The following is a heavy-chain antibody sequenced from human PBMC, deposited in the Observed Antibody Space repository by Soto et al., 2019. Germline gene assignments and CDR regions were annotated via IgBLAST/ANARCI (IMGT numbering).Heavy chain of an antibody. CDR1: GGTFSSYT. CDR2: IIPILGIA. CDR3: ARGLEYQLRPPGE. J-gene: IGHJ4*02. V-gene: IGHV1-69*02. D-gene: IGHD2-2*01. Sequence: QVQLVQSGAEVKKPGSSVKVSCKASGGTFSSYTISWVRQAPGQGLEWMGRIIPILGIANYAQKFQGRVTITADKSTSTAYMELSSLRSEDTAVYYCARGLEYQLRPPGEWGQGTLVTVSS.